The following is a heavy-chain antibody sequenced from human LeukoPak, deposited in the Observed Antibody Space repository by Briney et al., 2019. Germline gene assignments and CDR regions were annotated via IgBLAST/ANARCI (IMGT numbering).Heavy chain of an antibody. D-gene: IGHD6-13*01. J-gene: IGHJ4*02. CDR3: ARTGYSSSWLSSDD. CDR1: GYTFSGSY. V-gene: IGHV1-2*02. CDR2: INPNSAT. Sequence: ASVKVSCKASGYTFSGSYVHWVRQAPGQGPEWMGWINPNSATNYAKRFQDRVTMTRDTSISTAYMELTRLRSDDTAVYYCARTGYSSSWLSSDDWGQGTLVTVSS.